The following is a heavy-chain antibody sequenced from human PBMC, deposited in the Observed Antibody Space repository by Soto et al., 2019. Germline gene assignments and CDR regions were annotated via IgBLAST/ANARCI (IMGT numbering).Heavy chain of an antibody. CDR1: RFSFSAYG. V-gene: IGHV3-30*18. CDR3: VKGRGGGFVSLHYFDV. J-gene: IGHJ4*02. Sequence: QVQLEVSGGGVVQPGRSLRLSCAASRFSFSAYGMHWVRQAPGKGLEWVAVISYEGSQQYYADSVKGRFTISRDNSMNTLYLQLNSLRADDTAVYYCVKGRGGGFVSLHYFDVWGQGALVTVSS. CDR2: ISYEGSQQ. D-gene: IGHD3-10*01.